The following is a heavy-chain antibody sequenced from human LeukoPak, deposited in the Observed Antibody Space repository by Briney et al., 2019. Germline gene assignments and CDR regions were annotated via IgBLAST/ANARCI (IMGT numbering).Heavy chain of an antibody. CDR3: AMGYTDYDPPDY. Sequence: PGGSLRLSCAASVFTFSTYVMTWVRQAPGKGLEWVSAIGRSALNTYYTDSVKGRFTISRDNSINALYLQMNSLRADDTAVYYCAMGYTDYDPPDYWGRGTLVTVSS. CDR2: IGRSALNT. CDR1: VFTFSTYV. D-gene: IGHD5-12*01. V-gene: IGHV3-23*05. J-gene: IGHJ4*02.